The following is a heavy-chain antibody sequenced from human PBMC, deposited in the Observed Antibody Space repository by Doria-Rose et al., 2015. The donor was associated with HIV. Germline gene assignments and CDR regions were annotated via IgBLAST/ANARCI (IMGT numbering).Heavy chain of an antibody. Sequence: QVQLQESGPGLVKPSETLSLTCTVSGGSVASGTPYWDWIRQTPGKGLEWIGTIYYSGTTYYILPIRFRVAISLHASKTQYSLKLISVTAADTGVYYCAKQAVNWFDPWGQRTLVTVSS. CDR1: GGSVASGTPY. CDR2: IYYSGTT. D-gene: IGHD6-25*01. J-gene: IGHJ5*02. V-gene: IGHV4-39*01. CDR3: AKQAVNWFDP.